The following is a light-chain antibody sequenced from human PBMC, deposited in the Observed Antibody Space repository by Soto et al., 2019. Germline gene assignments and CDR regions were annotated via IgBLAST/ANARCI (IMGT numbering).Light chain of an antibody. J-gene: IGLJ1*01. CDR1: SSDVGGYNS. CDR2: DVI. CDR3: CSYVGSYSYV. V-gene: IGLV2-11*01. Sequence: QSVLTQDRSVSESPGQSVTFSCIGTSSDVGGYNSVSWYQEHPGKAPKLMIYDVIKRPSGVPDRFSGSKSGNTASLTISGLLAEDEADYYCCSYVGSYSYVFGTGTKVTVL.